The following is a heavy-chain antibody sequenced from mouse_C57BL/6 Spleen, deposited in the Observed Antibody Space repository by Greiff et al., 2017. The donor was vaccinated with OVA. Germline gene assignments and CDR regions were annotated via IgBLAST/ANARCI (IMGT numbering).Heavy chain of an antibody. D-gene: IGHD2-4*01. CDR3: ARGIYYDYGVDWFAY. V-gene: IGHV1-61*01. CDR1: GYTFTSYW. J-gene: IGHJ3*01. CDR2: IYPSDSET. Sequence: QVQLQQPGAELVRPGSSVKLSCKASGYTFTSYWMDWVKQRPGQGLEWIGNIYPSDSETHYNQKFKDKATLTVDKSSSTAYLQLSSLTSEDSAVYDGARGIYYDYGVDWFAYWGQGTLGTVSA.